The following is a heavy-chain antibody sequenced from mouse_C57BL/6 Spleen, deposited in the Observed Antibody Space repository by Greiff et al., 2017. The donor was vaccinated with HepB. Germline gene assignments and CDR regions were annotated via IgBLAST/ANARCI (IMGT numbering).Heavy chain of an antibody. D-gene: IGHD2-5*01. Sequence: QVQLQQSGAELVKPGASVKMSCKASGYTFTSYWITWVKQRPGQGLEWIGDIYPGSGSTNYNEKFKSKATLTVDTSSSTAYMQLSSLTSEDSAVYYCARSQNFYSNWYFDVWGTGTTVTVSS. CDR3: ARSQNFYSNWYFDV. CDR2: IYPGSGST. J-gene: IGHJ1*03. CDR1: GYTFTSYW. V-gene: IGHV1-55*01.